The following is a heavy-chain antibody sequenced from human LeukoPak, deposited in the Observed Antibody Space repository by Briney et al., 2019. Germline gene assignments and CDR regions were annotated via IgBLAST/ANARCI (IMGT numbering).Heavy chain of an antibody. CDR3: ARVRGEAYDSRNPHVLDY. CDR2: ISSSSNYI. CDR1: GFTFSSYS. Sequence: GGSLRLSCAASGFTFSSYSMNWVRQAPGKGLEWVSSISSSSNYIYYADSVKGRFTISRDNAKNSLYLQMNSLRAEDTAVYYCARVRGEAYDSRNPHVLDYWGQGTLVTVSS. D-gene: IGHD3-22*01. V-gene: IGHV3-21*01. J-gene: IGHJ4*02.